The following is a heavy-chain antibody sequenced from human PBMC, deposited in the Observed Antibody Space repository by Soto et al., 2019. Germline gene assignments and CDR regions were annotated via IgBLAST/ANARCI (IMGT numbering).Heavy chain of an antibody. D-gene: IGHD1-20*01. V-gene: IGHV4-59*11. CDR1: GGFSSSHY. J-gene: IGHJ5*01. CDR2: IYYSGST. Sequence: QVQLQESGPGLVKPSETLSLTCTVSGGFSSSHYWSWIRQPPGKGLEWIGYIYYSGSTNYNPSLKSRVPLFGSTAQNPFSLRPSPVTAAGTGVYYLSGAHRLFNCLWYNLGRFHPLGQGTLVTVPS. CDR3: SGAHRLFNCLWYNLGRFHP.